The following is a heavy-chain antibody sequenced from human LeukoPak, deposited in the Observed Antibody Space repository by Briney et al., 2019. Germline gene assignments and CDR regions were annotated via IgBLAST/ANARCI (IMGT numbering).Heavy chain of an antibody. J-gene: IGHJ4*02. D-gene: IGHD3-22*01. CDR3: ALGLLLDY. CDR1: GGSISSGSYY. Sequence: SETLSLTCTVSGGSISSGSYYWSWIRQPAGKGLEWIGRIYTSGSTNYNPSLKSRVTISVDTSKNQFSLKLSSVTAADTAVYYCALGLLLDYWGQGTLVTVSS. V-gene: IGHV4-61*02. CDR2: IYTSGST.